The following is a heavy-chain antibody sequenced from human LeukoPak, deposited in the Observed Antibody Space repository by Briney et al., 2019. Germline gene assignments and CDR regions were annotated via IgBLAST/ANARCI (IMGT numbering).Heavy chain of an antibody. Sequence: SETLSLTCAVYGGSFSGYYCSWIRQPPGKGLEWIGEINHSGSTNYNPSLKSRVTISVDTSKNQFSLKLSSVTAADTAVYYCARGAARDDSSGYLGYWGQGTLVTVSS. D-gene: IGHD3-22*01. V-gene: IGHV4-34*01. J-gene: IGHJ4*02. CDR2: INHSGST. CDR3: ARGAARDDSSGYLGY. CDR1: GGSFSGYY.